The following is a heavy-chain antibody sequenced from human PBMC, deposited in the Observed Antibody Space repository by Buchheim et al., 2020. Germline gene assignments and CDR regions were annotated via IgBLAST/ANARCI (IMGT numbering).Heavy chain of an antibody. CDR1: GFTFSSYA. Sequence: EVQLVESGGGLVQPGGSLRLSCAASGFTFSSYAMSWVRQAPGKGLERVSAISGSGGSTYYADSVKGRFTIYRDKYKKKLYLQMNSLRAEDTAVYYCAQLIRGGYYYDRLDYWGQGTL. D-gene: IGHD3-22*01. V-gene: IGHV3-23*04. CDR2: ISGSGGST. J-gene: IGHJ4*02. CDR3: AQLIRGGYYYDRLDY.